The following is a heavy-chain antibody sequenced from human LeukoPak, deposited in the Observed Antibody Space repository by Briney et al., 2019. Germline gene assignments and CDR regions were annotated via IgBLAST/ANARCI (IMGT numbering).Heavy chain of an antibody. J-gene: IGHJ4*02. V-gene: IGHV4-30-2*01. CDR1: GGSISSGGYY. D-gene: IGHD3-3*01. Sequence: SQTLSLTCTVSGGSISSGGYYWSWIRQPPGKGLEWIGYIYHSGSTYYNPSLKSRVTISVDRSKNQFSLKLSSVTAADTAVYYCARASLPDITIFGVVIKPINGFDYWGQGTLVTVSS. CDR2: IYHSGST. CDR3: ARASLPDITIFGVVIKPINGFDY.